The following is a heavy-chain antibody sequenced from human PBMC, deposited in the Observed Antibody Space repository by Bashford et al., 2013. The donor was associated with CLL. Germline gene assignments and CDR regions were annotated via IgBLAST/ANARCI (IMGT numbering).Heavy chain of an antibody. CDR2: IIPTSGST. D-gene: IGHD2-15*01. CDR1: GYTFTSYG. Sequence: SVKVSCKASGYTFTSYGISWVRQAPGQGLEWMGGIIPTSGSTKYTQKFQGRLTITADASTTTVFMELSSLRSEDTAVYYCARDSLGCSGGSCYFDYWGQGTPVTVSS. J-gene: IGHJ4*02. V-gene: IGHV1-69*13. CDR3: ARDSLGCSGGSCYFDY.